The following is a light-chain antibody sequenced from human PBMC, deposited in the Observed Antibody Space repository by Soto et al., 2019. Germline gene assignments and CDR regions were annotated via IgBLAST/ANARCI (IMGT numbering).Light chain of an antibody. Sequence: EIVMTQSPATLSVSPGERATLSCRASQSVSSNLAWYQQKPGQAPRLLIYGASTRATGIPARFSGSGSGTDFTLTMSSLQSEDFAVYYCPQYNNWLSCTFXQRTKVDIK. CDR1: QSVSSN. CDR2: GAS. CDR3: PQYNNWLSCT. V-gene: IGKV3-15*01. J-gene: IGKJ1*01.